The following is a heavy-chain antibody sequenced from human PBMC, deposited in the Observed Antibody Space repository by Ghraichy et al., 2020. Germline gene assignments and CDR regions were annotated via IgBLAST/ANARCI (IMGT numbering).Heavy chain of an antibody. CDR1: GYTFTSYD. CDR2: MNPNSGNT. J-gene: IGHJ4*02. Sequence: ASVKVSCKASGYTFTSYDINWVRQATGQGLEWMGWMNPNSGNTGYAQKFQGRVTITRNTSISTAYMELSSLRSEDTAVYYCARGRGYDSSGYYLVDYWGQGTLVTVSS. V-gene: IGHV1-8*03. D-gene: IGHD3-22*01. CDR3: ARGRGYDSSGYYLVDY.